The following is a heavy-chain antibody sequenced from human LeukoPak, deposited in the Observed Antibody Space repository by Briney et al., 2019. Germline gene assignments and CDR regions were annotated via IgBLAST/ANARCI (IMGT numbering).Heavy chain of an antibody. CDR3: ARKNNAFDI. V-gene: IGHV3-64*01. D-gene: IGHD1/OR15-1a*01. J-gene: IGHJ3*02. CDR1: GFTFSSYA. CDR2: ISSNGGST. Sequence: GRSLRLSCAASGFTFSSYAMHWVRQAPGKGLEYVSGISSNGGSTYYANSVKGRFTISRDDSENTLYLHMGSLRAEDMAVYYCARKNNAFDIWGQGTMVTVSS.